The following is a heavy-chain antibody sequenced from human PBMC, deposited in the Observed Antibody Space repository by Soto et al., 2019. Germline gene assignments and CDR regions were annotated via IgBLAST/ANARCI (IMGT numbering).Heavy chain of an antibody. V-gene: IGHV1-69*13. D-gene: IGHD3-16*01. J-gene: IGHJ4*02. CDR1: GGLFSSFA. CDR2: IIPVFGTT. CDR3: ARGGGPYVWFNEF. Sequence: GASVKVSCKDSGGLFSSFAISWVRQAPEQGLEWLGGIIPVFGTTNYAEKFQDRVTITADESTNTAYMELSSLTSGDTAMYYWARGGGPYVWFNEFWGQGTQVTVPS.